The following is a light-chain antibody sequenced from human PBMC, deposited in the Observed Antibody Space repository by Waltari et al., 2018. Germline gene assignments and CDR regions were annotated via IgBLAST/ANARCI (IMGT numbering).Light chain of an antibody. CDR3: QKYNSAPWT. V-gene: IGKV1-27*01. Sequence: DIQMTQSPSSLSASVGDRVTITCRASQDISTSLAWYQQKPGKVPKVLIFAISTLQSGVPSRFSGSGSGTDFTLTISSLQPEDVATYYCQKYNSAPWTFGQGTRV. CDR2: AIS. J-gene: IGKJ1*01. CDR1: QDISTS.